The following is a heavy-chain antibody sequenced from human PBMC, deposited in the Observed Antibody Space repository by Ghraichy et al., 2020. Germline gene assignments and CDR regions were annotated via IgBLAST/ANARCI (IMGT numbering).Heavy chain of an antibody. Sequence: SETLSLTCTVSGGSISSSIYYWAWIRQPPGKGLEWIGSISYSGNTYYNPSLRSRVTISVDTSKNQFSLQLRSVTATDTAVFFCARRVVYCGGDCYSGNFDSWGQGTQVTVSS. CDR3: ARRVVYCGGDCYSGNFDS. D-gene: IGHD2-21*02. CDR2: ISYSGNT. V-gene: IGHV4-39*01. J-gene: IGHJ4*02. CDR1: GGSISSSIYY.